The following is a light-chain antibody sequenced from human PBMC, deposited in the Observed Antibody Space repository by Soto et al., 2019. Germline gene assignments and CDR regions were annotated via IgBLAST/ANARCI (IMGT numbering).Light chain of an antibody. CDR2: DAS. Sequence: EIVLTQSPATLSLSPGERATLSCRASQSVSSYLAWYQQKPGQAPRLLIYDASNRATGIPARFSGSGSGTDFTLTISSLDPEDFAVYYCQQRSNWLITFGQRTRLEIK. CDR3: QQRSNWLIT. J-gene: IGKJ5*01. V-gene: IGKV3-11*01. CDR1: QSVSSY.